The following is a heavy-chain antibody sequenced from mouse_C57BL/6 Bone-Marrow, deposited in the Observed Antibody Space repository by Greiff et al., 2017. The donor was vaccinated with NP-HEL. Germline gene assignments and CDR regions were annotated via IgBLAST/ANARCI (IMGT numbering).Heavy chain of an antibody. V-gene: IGHV1-85*01. Sequence: QVHVKQSGPELVKPGASVKLSCKASGYTFTSYDINWVKQRPGQGLEWIGWIYPRDGSTKYNEQFKGKATLTVDTSSSTAYMELHSLTSEDSAVYFCAPLAWFAYWGQGTLVTVSA. CDR2: IYPRDGST. J-gene: IGHJ3*01. CDR1: GYTFTSYD. CDR3: APLAWFAY.